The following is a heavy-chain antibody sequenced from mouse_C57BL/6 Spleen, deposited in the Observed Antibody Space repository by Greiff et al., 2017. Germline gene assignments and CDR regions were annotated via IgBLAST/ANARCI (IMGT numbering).Heavy chain of an antibody. Sequence: VQLQQSGAELVKPGASVKLSCTASGFNIKDYYMPWVKQRTEQGLEWIGRIDPEDGETKYAPKFQGKATITADTSSNTAYLQLSSLTSEDTAVYYCAYYYGSSQGYYYAMDYWGQGTSVTVSS. J-gene: IGHJ4*01. CDR1: GFNIKDYY. CDR3: AYYYGSSQGYYYAMDY. D-gene: IGHD1-1*01. V-gene: IGHV14-2*01. CDR2: IDPEDGET.